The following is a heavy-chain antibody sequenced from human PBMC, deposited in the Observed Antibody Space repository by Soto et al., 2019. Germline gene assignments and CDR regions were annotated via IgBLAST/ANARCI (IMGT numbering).Heavy chain of an antibody. CDR2: IYPGDSDT. J-gene: IGHJ3*02. CDR3: ARRFGTYDFWSGPEDAFDI. CDR1: GYSFTSYW. D-gene: IGHD3-3*01. V-gene: IGHV5-51*03. Sequence: EVQLVQSGAEVKKPGESLKISCKGSGYSFTSYWIGWVRQMPGKGLEWMGIIYPGDSDTRYSPSFQGQVTISADKSISTAYMQWSSLKASDTAMYYCARRFGTYDFWSGPEDAFDIWGQGTMVTVSS.